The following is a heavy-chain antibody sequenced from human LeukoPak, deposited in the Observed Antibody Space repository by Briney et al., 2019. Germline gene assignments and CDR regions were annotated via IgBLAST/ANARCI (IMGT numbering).Heavy chain of an antibody. CDR3: ARLLTATGDYYYGMDV. CDR2: IYYSGST. D-gene: IGHD6-25*01. CDR1: GGSISSYF. J-gene: IGHJ6*02. V-gene: IGHV4-59*08. Sequence: SETLSLTCTVSGGSISSYFWSWIRQPPGKGLEWIGYIYYSGSTNDNPSLKSRVTISVDTSKNQFSLKLSTVPAADTAVYYCARLLTATGDYYYGMDVWGQGTTVTVSS.